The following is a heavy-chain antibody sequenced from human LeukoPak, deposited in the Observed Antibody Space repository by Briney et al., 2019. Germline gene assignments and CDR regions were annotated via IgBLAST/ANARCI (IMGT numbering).Heavy chain of an antibody. Sequence: SETLSLTCAVSGGSISSGNWWSWLRQPPGKGLEWIGEIYHSGSTNYNPSLKSRVTMSVDKSKNQFSLKLSSLTAADTAVYYCAREEVPHGFDIWGQGTMVTVSS. CDR2: IYHSGST. CDR3: AREEVPHGFDI. CDR1: GGSISSGNW. V-gene: IGHV4-4*02. J-gene: IGHJ3*02.